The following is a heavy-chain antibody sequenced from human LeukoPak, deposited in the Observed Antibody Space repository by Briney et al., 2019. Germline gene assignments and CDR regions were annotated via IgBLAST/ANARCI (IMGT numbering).Heavy chain of an antibody. J-gene: IGHJ6*02. CDR2: ISSSGSTI. CDR1: GFTFSSYE. V-gene: IGHV3-48*03. Sequence: GGSLRLSCAASGFTFSSYELNWVRQAPGKGLEWVSYISSSGSTIHYADSVKGRFTFSRDNAKNSLYLQMNSLTAEDTAVYYCARDVRYYYGMDVWGQGTTVTVSS. CDR3: ARDVRYYYGMDV.